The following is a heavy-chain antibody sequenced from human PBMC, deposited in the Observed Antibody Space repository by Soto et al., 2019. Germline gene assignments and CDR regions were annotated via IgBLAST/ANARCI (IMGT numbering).Heavy chain of an antibody. CDR3: AKWTISSDAFDI. V-gene: IGHV3-23*01. CDR2: ISGSGGST. Sequence: GESLKISCAASGFTFSSYAMSWVRQAPGKGLEWVSAISGSGGSTYYADSVKGRFTISRDNSKNTLYLQMNSLRAEDTAVYYCAKWTISSDAFDIWGQGTMVTVSS. J-gene: IGHJ3*02. CDR1: GFTFSSYA.